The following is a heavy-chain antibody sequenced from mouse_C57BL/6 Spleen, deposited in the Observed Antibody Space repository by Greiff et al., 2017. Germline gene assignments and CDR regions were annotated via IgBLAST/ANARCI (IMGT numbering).Heavy chain of an antibody. Sequence: VQLQQPGAELVKPGASVKLSCKASGYTFTSYWMHWVKQRPGRGLEWTGRIDPNSGGTKYNEKFKSKATLTVDKPSSTAYMQLSSLTSEDSAVYYCARSHYYGSSDAFDYWGQGTTLTVSS. CDR2: IDPNSGGT. CDR3: ARSHYYGSSDAFDY. J-gene: IGHJ2*01. CDR1: GYTFTSYW. D-gene: IGHD1-1*01. V-gene: IGHV1-72*01.